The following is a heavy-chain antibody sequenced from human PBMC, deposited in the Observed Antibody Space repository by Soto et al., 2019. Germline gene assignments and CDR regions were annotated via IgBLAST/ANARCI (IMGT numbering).Heavy chain of an antibody. CDR3: ARDDDYGDFAWYFDY. V-gene: IGHV3-7*03. D-gene: IGHD4-17*01. CDR2: IKPDGSEK. J-gene: IGHJ4*02. CDR1: GFTFSSYW. Sequence: EVQLEESGGGLVQPGGSLRLSCAASGFTFSSYWMSWVRQAPGKGLEWVGNIKPDGSEKYYVDSVKGRFTISRDNAKNSLYLQMNSVRVEDTAVYFCARDDDYGDFAWYFDYWGQGTLVTVSS.